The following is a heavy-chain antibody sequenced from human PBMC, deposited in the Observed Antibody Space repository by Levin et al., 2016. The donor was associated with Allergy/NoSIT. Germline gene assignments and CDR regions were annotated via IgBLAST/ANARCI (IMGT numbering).Heavy chain of an antibody. CDR2: ISGDGGDT. CDR3: AKSIHYFDSSPFHY. J-gene: IGHJ4*02. CDR1: GFTFDDYA. D-gene: IGHD3-22*01. V-gene: IGHV3-43*02. Sequence: GGSLRLSCAASGFTFDDYAMHWVRQVPGKGLEWVSLISGDGGDTYYGDFVKGRFTISRDNNKNSLFLQMNSLRSEDTALYYCAKSIHYFDSSPFHYWGQGIQVTVSS.